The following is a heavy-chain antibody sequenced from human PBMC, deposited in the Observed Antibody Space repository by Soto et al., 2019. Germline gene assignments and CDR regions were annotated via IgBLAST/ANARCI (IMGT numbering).Heavy chain of an antibody. V-gene: IGHV1-18*01. CDR1: GYSFTTYG. Sequence: ASVKVSCKASGYSFTTYGLSWVRQAPGHGLEWMGWISSYNDYPDYAQKFQGRVTMTTDTSTRTAYMELRSLRSDDTAVYYCAREGFYAGLGRYSYGYSPPRYYDMDVWGQGTTVTV. J-gene: IGHJ6*02. CDR2: ISSYNDYP. D-gene: IGHD5-18*01. CDR3: AREGFYAGLGRYSYGYSPPRYYDMDV.